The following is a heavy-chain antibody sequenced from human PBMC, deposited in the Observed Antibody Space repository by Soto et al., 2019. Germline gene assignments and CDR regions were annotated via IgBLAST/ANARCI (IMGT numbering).Heavy chain of an antibody. CDR3: ATHPGGGGY. J-gene: IGHJ4*02. V-gene: IGHV3-53*01. CDR2: IYSGGYT. D-gene: IGHD3-10*01. CDR1: GFTVSNNY. Sequence: EVQLVESGGGLIQPGGSLRLSCAVSGFTVSNNYMSWVRQAPGKGLEGVSVIYSGGYTAYGDSVKGRFTISRDNSKNTPYFQKNTQGAAATGFFYCATHPGGGGYWGQGTLVTVSS.